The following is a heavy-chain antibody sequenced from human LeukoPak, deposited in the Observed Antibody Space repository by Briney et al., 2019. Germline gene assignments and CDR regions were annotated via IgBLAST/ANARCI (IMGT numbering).Heavy chain of an antibody. CDR1: GYSFTNYW. J-gene: IGHJ4*02. Sequence: GESLKISCKGSGYSFTNYWLGWVRQMPGKGLEWVGIIYPGDSDTIYSPSFQGQVTISADRSISTAYLQWGRLKASDTAMYYCATHQATFGTGIGYYFDYWGRGTLVTVSS. CDR3: ATHQATFGTGIGYYFDY. D-gene: IGHD3-16*01. V-gene: IGHV5-51*01. CDR2: IYPGDSDT.